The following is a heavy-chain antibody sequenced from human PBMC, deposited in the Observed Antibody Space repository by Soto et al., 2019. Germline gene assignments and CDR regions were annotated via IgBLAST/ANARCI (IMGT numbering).Heavy chain of an antibody. CDR3: ASTPRTYYYDSSGYYDY. D-gene: IGHD3-22*01. CDR1: GFTFSSYS. V-gene: IGHV3-48*02. Sequence: GGSLRLSCAASGFTFSSYSMNWVRQAPGKGLEWVSYISSSSSTIYYADSVKGRFTISRDNAKNSLYLQMNSLRDEDTAVYYCASTPRTYYYDSSGYYDYWGQGTLVTVSS. CDR2: ISSSSSTI. J-gene: IGHJ4*02.